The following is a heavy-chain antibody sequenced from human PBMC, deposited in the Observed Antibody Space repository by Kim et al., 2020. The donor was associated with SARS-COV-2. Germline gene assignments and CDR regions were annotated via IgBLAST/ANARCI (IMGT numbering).Heavy chain of an antibody. CDR1: GFTFSSYA. J-gene: IGHJ6*02. Sequence: GGSLRLSCAASGFTFSSYAMHWVRQAPGKGLEWVAVISYDGSNKYYADSVKGRCTISRDNSKNTLYLQMNSLRAEDTAVYYCGRGYYDSSGYSYTMDVWGQGTTVTVSS. CDR3: GRGYYDSSGYSYTMDV. D-gene: IGHD3-22*01. V-gene: IGHV3-30*04. CDR2: ISYDGSNK.